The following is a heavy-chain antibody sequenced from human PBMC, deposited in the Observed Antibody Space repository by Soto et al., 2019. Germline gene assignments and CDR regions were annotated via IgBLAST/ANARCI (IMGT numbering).Heavy chain of an antibody. V-gene: IGHV3-9*01. J-gene: IGHJ6*02. CDR3: AKATVRVLLWFGEVDV. CDR2: ISWNRGSI. CDR1: GCTFGDYA. Sequence: LRLSCAASGCTFGDYAMHWVRQAPGKGLEWVSGISWNRGSIGYADSVKGRFTISRDNAKNSLYLQMNRLRAEDTALYYCAKATVRVLLWFGEVDVRGQANTVTVSS. D-gene: IGHD3-10*01.